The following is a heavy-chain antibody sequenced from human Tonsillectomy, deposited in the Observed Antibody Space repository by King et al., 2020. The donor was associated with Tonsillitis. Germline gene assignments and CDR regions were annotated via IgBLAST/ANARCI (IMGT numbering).Heavy chain of an antibody. CDR1: GFTFSHYA. CDR3: AREDAVGRKYYLDY. Sequence: VQLVESGGGVVQPGRSLRLSCAASGFTFSHYAMHWVRQAPGKGLEWVAAISNDGSNEYYADSVRGRFSVSRDNSKNTVFLQMNSLTTEDTAVCYCAREDAVGRKYYLDYWGQGTLVTVSS. V-gene: IGHV3-30-3*01. J-gene: IGHJ4*02. CDR2: ISNDGSNE. D-gene: IGHD1-26*01.